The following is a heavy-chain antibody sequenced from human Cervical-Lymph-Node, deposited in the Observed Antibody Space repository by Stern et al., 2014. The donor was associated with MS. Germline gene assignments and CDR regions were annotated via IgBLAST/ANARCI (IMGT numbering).Heavy chain of an antibody. V-gene: IGHV3-7*01. CDR1: GFTFSNFR. D-gene: IGHD6-13*01. CDR2: IKHDGSEK. Sequence: VQLVESGGGLVQPGGSLRLSCAASGFTFSNFRMSWVRQAPGKGLERVANIKHDGSEKYYVDSVKGRFTISRDNAKNSLYLQMNSLRAEDTAVYYCARDSSSRNNDYWGQGTLVTVSS. CDR3: ARDSSSRNNDY. J-gene: IGHJ4*02.